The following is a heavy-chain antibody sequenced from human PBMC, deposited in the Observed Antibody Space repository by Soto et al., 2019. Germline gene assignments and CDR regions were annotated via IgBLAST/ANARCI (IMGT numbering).Heavy chain of an antibody. V-gene: IGHV1-18*01. CDR1: GYSFTNYG. Sequence: QDQLVQSGAEMKKPGASVTVSCKASGYSFTNYGITWVRQAPGQGLEWLGWISAFNGNTHYAQKVQGRVTMTTDASTSTAYMELRSLRSDDTAVYYCARDRGVAPPVAGNPHYYYYMDVWGKGTTVTVSS. D-gene: IGHD6-19*01. J-gene: IGHJ6*03. CDR3: ARDRGVAPPVAGNPHYYYYMDV. CDR2: ISAFNGNT.